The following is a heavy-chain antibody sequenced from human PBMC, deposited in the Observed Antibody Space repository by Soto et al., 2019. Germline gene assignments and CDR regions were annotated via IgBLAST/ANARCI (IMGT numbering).Heavy chain of an antibody. CDR1: GDSVSKYY. CDR3: ARSPAYGDYANLDX. D-gene: IGHD4-17*01. J-gene: IGHJ4*02. CDR2: IHSTRSP. Sequence: SETLSLTCTVSGDSVSKYYWHWIRQPAGKGLEWIGRIHSTRSPNYNRSLKSLVTMSVDTSKNQFSLKLNLTSVTAAETAVYYCARSPAYGDYANLDXWGQGNLVTVSX. V-gene: IGHV4-4*07.